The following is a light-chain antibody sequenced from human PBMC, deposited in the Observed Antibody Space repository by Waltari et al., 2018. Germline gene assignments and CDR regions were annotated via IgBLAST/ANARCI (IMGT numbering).Light chain of an antibody. J-gene: IGLJ3*02. CDR1: TSNVGTTY. Sequence: QSLLTQPPSVSAAPGQQVTISCSGSTSNVGTTYVFWFQHFVGLAPRLLIYKNLERPSGVSDRFSASKSGTSASLFIAGLRSEDEALYYCSAWDDSRGGLWVFGGGTRVTVL. V-gene: IGLV1-47*01. CDR2: KNL. CDR3: SAWDDSRGGLWV.